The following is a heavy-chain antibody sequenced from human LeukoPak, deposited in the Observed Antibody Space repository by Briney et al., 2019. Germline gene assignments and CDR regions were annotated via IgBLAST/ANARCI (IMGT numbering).Heavy chain of an antibody. CDR3: AWGGFSDSRGSSDAFDI. D-gene: IGHD3-22*01. V-gene: IGHV1-2*06. Sequence: GASVKVSCKASGYTFIGYFMHWVRQAPGQGLEWVGRINPNTGGTNYAQRFQGRVTLTRDTSITTAYMELSRLRSDDTAIYYCAWGGFSDSRGSSDAFDIWGQGTMVTVSS. CDR2: INPNTGGT. CDR1: GYTFIGYF. J-gene: IGHJ3*02.